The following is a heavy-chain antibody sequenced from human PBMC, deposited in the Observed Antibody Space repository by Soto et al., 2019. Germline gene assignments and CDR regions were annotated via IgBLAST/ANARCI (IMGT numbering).Heavy chain of an antibody. J-gene: IGHJ2*01. Sequence: QVQLVQSGAEVKKPGSSVKVSCKASGGTFSSYAISWVRQAPGQGLEWMGGIITIFGTANYAQKFQGRVTITADESTSTAYMEMSSLRSEDTAVYYCARARSLLGLTYWYFDLWGRGTLVTVSS. V-gene: IGHV1-69*01. CDR1: GGTFSSYA. CDR2: IITIFGTA. CDR3: ARARSLLGLTYWYFDL. D-gene: IGHD2-21*01.